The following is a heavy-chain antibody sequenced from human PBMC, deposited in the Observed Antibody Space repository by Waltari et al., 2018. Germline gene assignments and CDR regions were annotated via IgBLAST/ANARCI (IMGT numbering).Heavy chain of an antibody. D-gene: IGHD5-12*01. CDR1: GYTLTAYT. CDR2: INVGQRHT. J-gene: IGHJ3*01. CDR3: TRGSRLAGSDYLEV. V-gene: IGHV1-3*01. Sequence: QSQLVQSGAKVRMTGTAVKISCKAAGYTLTAYTIHWIREAPGQSLEWMGRINVGQRHTNYSEKLQGRGTISRDTSDTSASTVYMELSSLTSDDTAIYYCTRGSRLAGSDYLEVWGQGTLLTVSS.